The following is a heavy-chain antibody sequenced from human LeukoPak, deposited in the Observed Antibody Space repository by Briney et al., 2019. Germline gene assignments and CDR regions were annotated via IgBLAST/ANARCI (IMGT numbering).Heavy chain of an antibody. CDR3: ASWAGTAAGFSGPSDY. D-gene: IGHD6-13*01. CDR2: IKQDGSEM. CDR1: GFNFRSYW. J-gene: IGHJ4*02. V-gene: IGHV3-7*01. Sequence: GGSLRLSCAASGFNFRSYWMDWVRQAPGKGLEWVANIKQDGSEMYYVDSVKGRFTISRDNTKNSPYLQMNSLSAEDTAVYYCASWAGTAAGFSGPSDYWGQGSLVTVSS.